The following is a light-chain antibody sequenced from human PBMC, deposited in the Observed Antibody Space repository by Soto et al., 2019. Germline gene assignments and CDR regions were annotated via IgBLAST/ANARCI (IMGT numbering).Light chain of an antibody. CDR2: DVS. CDR3: SSYTSSSTLLYV. V-gene: IGLV2-14*01. CDR1: SSDVGGYNY. Sequence: QSALTQPASVSGSPGQSITISCTGTSSDVGGYNYVSWYQQHPGKAPKLMIYDVSNRSSGVSNRFSGSKSGNTASVTISGLQAEDEADYYCSSYTSSSTLLYVFGTGTKVTVL. J-gene: IGLJ1*01.